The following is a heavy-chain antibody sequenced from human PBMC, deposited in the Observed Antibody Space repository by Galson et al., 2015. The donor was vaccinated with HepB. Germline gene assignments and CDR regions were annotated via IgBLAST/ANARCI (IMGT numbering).Heavy chain of an antibody. Sequence: ETLSLTCTVSGDSIRSSAWWSWVRQSPGKGLEWIGEIYHSGITSYNPSLESRVTISVDKSKNQFSLILTSVTAADTAVYYCAKIAAYYDSISYYYWFDPWGQGTLVTVSS. CDR2: IYHSGIT. CDR1: GDSIRSSAW. D-gene: IGHD3-22*01. CDR3: AKIAAYYDSISYYYWFDP. J-gene: IGHJ5*02. V-gene: IGHV4-4*02.